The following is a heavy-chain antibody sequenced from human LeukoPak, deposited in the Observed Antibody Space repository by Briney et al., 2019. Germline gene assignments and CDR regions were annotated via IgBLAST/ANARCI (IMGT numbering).Heavy chain of an antibody. CDR1: GFTFGDYS. CDR3: ARPWFGESDY. J-gene: IGHJ4*02. CDR2: IRSKDYGGTT. Sequence: GGSLRLSCIGSGFTFGDYSMTWVRQTPGKGLEWVGFIRSKDYGGTTHYAASVKGGFTISRDDSKSIAYLQMNSLRAEDTAVYYCARPWFGESDYWGQGTLVTVSS. D-gene: IGHD3-10*01. V-gene: IGHV3-49*04.